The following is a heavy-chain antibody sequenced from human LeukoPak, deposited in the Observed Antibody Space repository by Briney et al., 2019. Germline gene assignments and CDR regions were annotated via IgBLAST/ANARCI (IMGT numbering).Heavy chain of an antibody. CDR1: GLTFSSYS. CDR3: ARDPPGYSYGYVVDYFDY. CDR2: ISSSSSYI. J-gene: IGHJ4*02. D-gene: IGHD5-18*01. Sequence: PGGSLRLSCAASGLTFSSYSMNWVRQAPGKGLEWVSSISSSSSYIYYADSVKGRFTISRDNAKNSLYLQMNSLRAEDTAVYYCARDPPGYSYGYVVDYFDYWGQGTLVTVSS. V-gene: IGHV3-21*01.